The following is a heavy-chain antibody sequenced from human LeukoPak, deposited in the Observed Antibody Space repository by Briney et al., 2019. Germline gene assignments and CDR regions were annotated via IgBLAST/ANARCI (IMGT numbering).Heavy chain of an antibody. CDR2: ICYSGST. CDR1: GGSISSYY. J-gene: IGHJ5*02. V-gene: IGHV4-59*01. D-gene: IGHD5-24*01. Sequence: PLETLSLTCTVSGGSISSYYWSWIRQPPGKGLEWIGYICYSGSTNYNPSLKSRLTISVDTSKNQFSLKLSSVTAADTAVYYCARGRDGYNSVTYNWFDPWGQGTLVTVSS. CDR3: ARGRDGYNSVTYNWFDP.